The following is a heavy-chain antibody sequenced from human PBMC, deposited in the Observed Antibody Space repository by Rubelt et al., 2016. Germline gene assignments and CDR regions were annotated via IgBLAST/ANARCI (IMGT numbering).Heavy chain of an antibody. Sequence: QVQLVQSGAEVKKPGASVKLSCKASGYTFTNFAVHWVRQAPGQRPEWMGWINAGNGQPRSSQKFQGRVTITSDTSASRSLIVVRRPGSEDTAGGYCAKSPPPASGWQGTVDYWGQGTLVTVSS. J-gene: IGHJ4*02. CDR3: AKSPPPASGWQGTVDY. CDR2: INAGNGQP. V-gene: IGHV1-3*01. CDR1: GYTFTNFA. D-gene: IGHD6-19*01.